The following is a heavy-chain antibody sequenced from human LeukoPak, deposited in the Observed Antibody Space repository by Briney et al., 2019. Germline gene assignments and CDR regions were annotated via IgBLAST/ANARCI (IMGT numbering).Heavy chain of an antibody. Sequence: GESLKISCKASGYSFTSYWIGWVRQMPGKGLEWMGIIDPSDSETRYTPSFQGQVTISVDESLTTADLQWNSLKASDTAMYYCARQTAMGRSGDYWGQGTLVTVSS. V-gene: IGHV5-51*01. J-gene: IGHJ4*02. CDR1: GYSFTSYW. CDR3: ARQTAMGRSGDY. D-gene: IGHD5-18*01. CDR2: IDPSDSET.